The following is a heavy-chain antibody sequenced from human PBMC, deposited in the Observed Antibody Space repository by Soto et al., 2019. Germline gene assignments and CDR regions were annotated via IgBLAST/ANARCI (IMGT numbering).Heavy chain of an antibody. J-gene: IGHJ6*02. D-gene: IGHD3-3*01. V-gene: IGHV1-69*01. CDR3: ARSPYYDFLWGPRKIYYYYGMDV. CDR1: GGTFSSYA. Sequence: QVQLVQSGAEVKKPGSSVKVSCKASGGTFSSYAISWVRQAPGQGLEWMGGIIPIFGTANYAQKFQGRVTITADESTSTAYIELSSLRPEDTAVDYCARSPYYDFLWGPRKIYYYYGMDVWGQGTTVTVSS. CDR2: IIPIFGTA.